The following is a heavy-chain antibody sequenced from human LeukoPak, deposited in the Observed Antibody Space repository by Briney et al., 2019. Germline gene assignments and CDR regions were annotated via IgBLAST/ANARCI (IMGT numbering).Heavy chain of an antibody. V-gene: IGHV3-23*01. Sequence: PGGSLRLSCAASGFTFSDYALTWVRQAPGKGLEWVSAFTGVGGATYYADSVKGRFTISRDSSKNTLHLQMSSLRPGDTAVYYCARSQGGSCGGAGCSFVYWGQGSLVTVSS. D-gene: IGHD2-15*01. J-gene: IGHJ4*02. CDR2: FTGVGGAT. CDR1: GFTFSDYA. CDR3: ARSQGGSCGGAGCSFVY.